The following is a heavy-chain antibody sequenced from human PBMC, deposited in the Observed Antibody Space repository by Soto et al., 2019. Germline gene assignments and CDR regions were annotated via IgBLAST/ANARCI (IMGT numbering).Heavy chain of an antibody. J-gene: IGHJ3*02. Sequence: PGGSLRLSCVAPGFAFSDSAIHWVRQSSGKGLEWVGRIKDKGNNYAIAYTASVTGRFTVSRDDSKNTEYLQINSLKIEDTALYFFTRHRIIWAFHMTAAVGNDGFDIWGQGTMVTV. V-gene: IGHV3-73*01. CDR2: IKDKGNNYAI. D-gene: IGHD2-21*02. CDR3: TRHRIIWAFHMTAAVGNDGFDI. CDR1: GFAFSDSA.